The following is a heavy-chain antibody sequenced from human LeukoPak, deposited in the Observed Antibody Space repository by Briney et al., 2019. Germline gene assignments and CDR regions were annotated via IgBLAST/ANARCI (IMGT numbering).Heavy chain of an antibody. D-gene: IGHD3-10*01. Sequence: GGSLRLSCAASGFTFSSYAMHWVRQAPGKGLEWVAVISYDGSNKYYADSVKGRFTISRDNSKNTLYLQMNSLRAEDTAVYYCARGTQGEAAFDIWGQGTMVTVSS. V-gene: IGHV3-30-3*01. J-gene: IGHJ3*02. CDR3: ARGTQGEAAFDI. CDR2: ISYDGSNK. CDR1: GFTFSSYA.